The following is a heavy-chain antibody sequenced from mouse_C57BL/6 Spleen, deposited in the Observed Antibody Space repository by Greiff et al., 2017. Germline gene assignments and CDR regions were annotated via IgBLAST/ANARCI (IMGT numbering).Heavy chain of an antibody. Sequence: QVQLQQSGPELVKPGASVKISCKASGYAFSSSWLNWVKQRPGKGLEWIGRIYPGDGDTNYNGKFKGKATLTADKSSSTAYMQLSSLTSEDSAVYFCATYGYDVGTFAYWGQGTLVTVSA. CDR3: ATYGYDVGTFAY. CDR1: GYAFSSSW. CDR2: IYPGDGDT. J-gene: IGHJ3*01. V-gene: IGHV1-82*01. D-gene: IGHD2-2*01.